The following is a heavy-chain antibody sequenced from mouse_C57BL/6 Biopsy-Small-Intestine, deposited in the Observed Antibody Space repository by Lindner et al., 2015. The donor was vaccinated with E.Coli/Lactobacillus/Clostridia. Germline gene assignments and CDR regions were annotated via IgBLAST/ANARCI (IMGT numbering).Heavy chain of an antibody. CDR2: IYPGDGDT. J-gene: IGHJ4*01. D-gene: IGHD1-1*01. V-gene: IGHV1-82*01. CDR1: GYAFSSSW. Sequence: VQLQESGPELVKPGASVKISCKASGYAFSSSWMNWVKQRPGKGLEWIGRIYPGDGDTNYNGKFKGKATLTADKSSSTAYMQLSSLTSEDSAVYFCAGSSGLDYYAMDYWGQGTSVTVSS. CDR3: AGSSGLDYYAMDY.